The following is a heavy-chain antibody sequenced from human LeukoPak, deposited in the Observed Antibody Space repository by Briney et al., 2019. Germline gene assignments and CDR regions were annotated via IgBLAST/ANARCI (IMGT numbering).Heavy chain of an antibody. CDR1: GFTFSSDS. Sequence: PGGSLRLSCAASGFTFSSDSMNGVRQAPGKGREWVSSISSSSSSYIYYADSVKGRFTISRDNAKNSLYLQLNSLRAEDTAVYYCATSKGMGGSYQPIDYWGQGTLVTVSS. CDR3: ATSKGMGGSYQPIDY. D-gene: IGHD1-26*01. J-gene: IGHJ4*02. CDR2: ISSSSSSYI. V-gene: IGHV3-21*01.